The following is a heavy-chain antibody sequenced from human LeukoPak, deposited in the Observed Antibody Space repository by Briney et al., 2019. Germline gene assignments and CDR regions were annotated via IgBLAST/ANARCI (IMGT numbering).Heavy chain of an antibody. CDR3: AKDSGWLRFHY. V-gene: IGHV3-23*01. Sequence: GGSLRLSCAGYGFTFSNHGMNWVRQAAGKGLEWVSGISPSGDITYYVDSVKGRFTISRDNSKNTFYLQMNSLRAEDAAVYYCAKDSGWLRFHYWGQGTLVTVSS. CDR1: GFTFSNHG. D-gene: IGHD5-12*01. J-gene: IGHJ4*02. CDR2: ISPSGDIT.